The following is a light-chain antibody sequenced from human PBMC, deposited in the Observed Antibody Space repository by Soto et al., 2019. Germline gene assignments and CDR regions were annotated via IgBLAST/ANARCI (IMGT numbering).Light chain of an antibody. Sequence: ALTQPASVSGSPGQSITISCTGARTDVDGHDYVSWYQQHPGQAPKLIIFDVHNRPSGVSSRFSGSKSGDTASLTISGLRAEDDGDYYCSSYTASTPFYVFGTGTKVTVL. CDR1: RTDVDGHDY. CDR2: DVH. J-gene: IGLJ1*01. V-gene: IGLV2-14*03. CDR3: SSYTASTPFYV.